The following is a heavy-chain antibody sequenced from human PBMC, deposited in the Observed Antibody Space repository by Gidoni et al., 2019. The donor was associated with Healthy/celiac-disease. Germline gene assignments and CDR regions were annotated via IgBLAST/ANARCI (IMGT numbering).Heavy chain of an antibody. CDR1: GFTFSSYS. J-gene: IGHJ6*02. D-gene: IGHD6-13*01. V-gene: IGHV3-21*01. CDR2: ISSSSSYI. Sequence: EVQLVESGGGLVKPGGSLRLSCAASGFTFSSYSMNWVRQAPGKGLEWVSSISSSSSYIYYADSVKGRFTISRDNAKNSLYLQMNSLRAEDTAVYYCARDRRQLVREIYYYYGMDVWGQGTTVTVSS. CDR3: ARDRRQLVREIYYYYGMDV.